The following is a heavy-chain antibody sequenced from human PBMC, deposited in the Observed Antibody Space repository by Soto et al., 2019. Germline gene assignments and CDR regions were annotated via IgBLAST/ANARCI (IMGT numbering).Heavy chain of an antibody. J-gene: IGHJ5*02. CDR1: GYSFTNND. Sequence: ASVKVSCKASGYSFTNNDVSWVRQATGQGLEWMGWMNPGSGDTGYAQKFQGRVTMTRDISIATAYMELSSLRSDDTAIYYCARMETFGSLNWFDPWGLGTLVTVSS. D-gene: IGHD3-16*01. CDR2: MNPGSGDT. CDR3: ARMETFGSLNWFDP. V-gene: IGHV1-8*01.